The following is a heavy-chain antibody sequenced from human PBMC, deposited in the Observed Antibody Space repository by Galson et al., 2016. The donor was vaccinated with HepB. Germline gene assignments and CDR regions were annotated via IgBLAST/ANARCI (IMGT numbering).Heavy chain of an antibody. J-gene: IGHJ4*02. CDR2: IYSGDRT. Sequence: SLRLSCAASGFTVSSNYMTWVRQAPGKGLEWVSSIYSGDRTYYADSVKGRFTISRHNSKNTLYPQMNSLRTEDTAVYYCVRSAYSESYFDYWGQGTLVTVSS. D-gene: IGHD1-26*01. CDR3: VRSAYSESYFDY. V-gene: IGHV3-53*04. CDR1: GFTVSSNY.